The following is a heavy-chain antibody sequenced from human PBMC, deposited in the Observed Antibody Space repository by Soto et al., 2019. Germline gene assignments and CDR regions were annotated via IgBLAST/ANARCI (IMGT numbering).Heavy chain of an antibody. V-gene: IGHV4-34*01. D-gene: IGHD2-15*01. CDR2: INHSGST. J-gene: IGHJ5*02. CDR1: GGSFSGYY. CDR3: ARGVKIRNCSGGSCYPRPQQFDP. Sequence: SETLSLTCAVYGGSFSGYYWSWIRQPPGKGLEWIGEINHSGSTNYNPSLKSRVTISVDTSKNQFSLKLSSVTAADTAVYYCARGVKIRNCSGGSCYPRPQQFDPWGQGTLVTVSS.